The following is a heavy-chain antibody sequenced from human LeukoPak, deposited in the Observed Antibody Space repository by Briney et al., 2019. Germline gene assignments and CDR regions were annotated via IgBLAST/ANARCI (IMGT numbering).Heavy chain of an antibody. J-gene: IGHJ4*02. V-gene: IGHV3-23*01. D-gene: IGHD2-2*01. CDR2: VSGSGGST. Sequence: PRGSLRLSCAASGFTFSNYAMSWVRQAPGKGLEWVSTVSGSGGSTYYADSVKGRFTISRDNSKNTLYLQMNSLRAEDTAVYYCAKRIGSCNSISCLYFDHWGQGALVTVSS. CDR1: GFTFSNYA. CDR3: AKRIGSCNSISCLYFDH.